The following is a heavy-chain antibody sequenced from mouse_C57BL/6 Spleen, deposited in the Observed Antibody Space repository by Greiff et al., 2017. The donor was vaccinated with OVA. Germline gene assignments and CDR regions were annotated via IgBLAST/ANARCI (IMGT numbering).Heavy chain of an antibody. CDR3: AREGYDYDEVYFDY. Sequence: EVQRVESGGGLVQPGGSLKLSCAASGFTFSDYGMAWVRQAPRKGPEWVAFISNLAYSIYYADTVTGRFTISRENAKNTLYLGMSSLRSEDTAMYYCAREGYDYDEVYFDYWGQGTTLTVSS. CDR2: ISNLAYSI. V-gene: IGHV5-15*01. J-gene: IGHJ2*01. D-gene: IGHD2-4*01. CDR1: GFTFSDYG.